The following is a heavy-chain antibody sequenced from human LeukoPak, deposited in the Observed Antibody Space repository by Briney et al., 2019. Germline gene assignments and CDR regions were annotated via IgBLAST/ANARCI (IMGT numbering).Heavy chain of an antibody. CDR3: ARAMDWFNFDY. D-gene: IGHD3-3*01. Sequence: GGSLRLSCAASGFTFSKYAMHWVRQAPGKGLEWLAVVWYDGSNKFYADSMQGRFSISRDNSKNTLYLQMNSLRAEDTAVYYCARAMDWFNFDYWGQGTPVTVSP. J-gene: IGHJ4*02. V-gene: IGHV3-33*01. CDR2: VWYDGSNK. CDR1: GFTFSKYA.